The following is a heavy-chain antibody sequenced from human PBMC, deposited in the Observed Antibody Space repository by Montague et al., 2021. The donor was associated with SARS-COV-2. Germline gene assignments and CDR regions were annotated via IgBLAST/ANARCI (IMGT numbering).Heavy chain of an antibody. CDR2: IHHSGST. J-gene: IGHJ3*02. D-gene: IGHD4-17*01. Sequence: SETLSPTCAVSGGSITSTNWWSWVRQPPGKGLEWIGEIHHSGSTNSSPSLKSRVTMSIDKSSNQFSLNLSSVTAADTAVYYCARGDYGDYRDAFDIWGQGTVVTVSS. CDR1: GGSITSTNW. V-gene: IGHV4-4*02. CDR3: ARGDYGDYRDAFDI.